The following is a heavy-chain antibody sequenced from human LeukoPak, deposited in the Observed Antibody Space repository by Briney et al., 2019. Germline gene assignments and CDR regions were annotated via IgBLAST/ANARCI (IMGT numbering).Heavy chain of an antibody. Sequence: PGGSLRLSCAASGFTFSSYWMHWVRQAPGKGLVWVSRINSDGSSTSYAGSVKGRFTISRDNAKNTLYLQMNSLRAEDTAVYYCARVGYSSSRGEYDYWGQGTLVTVSS. CDR1: GFTFSSYW. CDR2: INSDGSST. V-gene: IGHV3-74*01. CDR3: ARVGYSSSRGEYDY. D-gene: IGHD6-6*01. J-gene: IGHJ4*02.